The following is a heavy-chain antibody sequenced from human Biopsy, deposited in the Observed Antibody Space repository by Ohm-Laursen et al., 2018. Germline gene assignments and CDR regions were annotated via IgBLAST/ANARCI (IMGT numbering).Heavy chain of an antibody. J-gene: IGHJ2*01. V-gene: IGHV4-31*01. D-gene: IGHD4-23*01. CDR1: GGSVSSGGFY. CDR3: ARRPYGGTRYWYFDL. Sequence: TLSLTCTVSGGSVSSGGFYWSCTRQPPGKGLEWIGYIYYSGTTYYNPSLKSLVTISVDTSKNQFSLKLNSVTAADTAVYYCARRPYGGTRYWYFDLWGRGTLVTVSS. CDR2: IYYSGTT.